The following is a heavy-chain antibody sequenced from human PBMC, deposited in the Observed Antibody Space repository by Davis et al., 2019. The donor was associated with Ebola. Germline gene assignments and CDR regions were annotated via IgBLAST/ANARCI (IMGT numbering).Heavy chain of an antibody. CDR2: ISSSSGYI. J-gene: IGHJ4*02. D-gene: IGHD6-13*01. Sequence: GESLKISCGASGFTFSSYSMNWVRQAPGKGLECVASISSSSGYIYYADSVQGRFTISRDNSKNTMYLQMNSLRAEDTALYYCARGVSNNWYSPVHYWGQGTLVTVSS. V-gene: IGHV3-21*01. CDR3: ARGVSNNWYSPVHY. CDR1: GFTFSSYS.